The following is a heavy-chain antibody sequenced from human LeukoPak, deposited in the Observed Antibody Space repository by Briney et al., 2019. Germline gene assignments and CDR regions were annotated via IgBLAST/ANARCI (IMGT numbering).Heavy chain of an antibody. V-gene: IGHV3-23*01. J-gene: IGHJ4*02. CDR2: ISGSGDRL. Sequence: GGSLRLSCAGSGFTFSSYGMSWVRQAPGKGLEWVSAISGSGDRLYYADSMKGRFTISRDNSMNTLYLQVNSLRAEDTAVYYCAKDQLGAMLYFDYWGQGTLVTVSS. CDR1: GFTFSSYG. CDR3: AKDQLGAMLYFDY. D-gene: IGHD3-16*01.